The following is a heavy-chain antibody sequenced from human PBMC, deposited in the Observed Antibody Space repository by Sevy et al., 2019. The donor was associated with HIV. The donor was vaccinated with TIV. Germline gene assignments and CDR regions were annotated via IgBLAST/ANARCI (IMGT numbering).Heavy chain of an antibody. J-gene: IGHJ4*02. CDR3: AREGCTQPHDY. Sequence: GGSLRLSCAASGFTFAKYSMSCLRQAPGKGLEWVSTFSFGCGRINYADSVKGRFTISRDDSKNTLYLQMNSLRAEDTATYFCAREGCTQPHDYWGQGTLVTVSS. V-gene: IGHV3-23*01. CDR1: GFTFAKYS. CDR2: FSFGCGRI.